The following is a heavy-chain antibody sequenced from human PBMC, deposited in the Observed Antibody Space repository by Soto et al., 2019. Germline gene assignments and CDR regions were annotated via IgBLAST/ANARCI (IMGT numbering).Heavy chain of an antibody. CDR3: ARDLADCCGDCYWNFDY. CDR2: IIPIFGTA. J-gene: IGHJ4*02. V-gene: IGHV1-69*01. Sequence: QVQLVQSGAELKTPGSSVKVSCKASGGTFSSYAISWVRQAPGQGLEWMGGIIPIFGTANYAQKFQGRVTITADESTSTPYMERSSLRSEDTAVYYCARDLADCCGDCYWNFDYWGQGALVTVSS. D-gene: IGHD2-21*02. CDR1: GGTFSSYA.